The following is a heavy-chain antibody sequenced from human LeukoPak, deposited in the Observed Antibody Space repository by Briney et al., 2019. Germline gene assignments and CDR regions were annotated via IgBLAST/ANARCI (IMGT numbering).Heavy chain of an antibody. J-gene: IGHJ3*02. CDR3: ARDPHLYYYDSSGYQSGNDAFDI. CDR2: INYSGST. Sequence: SETLSLTCTVSGGSISSYYWSWIRQPPGKGLEWIGYINYSGSTNYNPSLKSRVTISVDTSKNQFSLKLSSVTAADTAVYYCARDPHLYYYDSSGYQSGNDAFDIWGQGTMVTVSS. V-gene: IGHV4-59*01. D-gene: IGHD3-22*01. CDR1: GGSISSYY.